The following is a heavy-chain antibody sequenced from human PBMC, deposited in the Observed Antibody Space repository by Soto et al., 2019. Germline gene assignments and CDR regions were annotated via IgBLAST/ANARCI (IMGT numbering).Heavy chain of an antibody. J-gene: IGHJ5*02. D-gene: IGHD3-9*01. CDR1: GFTFRSYS. V-gene: IGHV3-53*01. Sequence: GSLRPSCAASGFTFRSYSLNWLRPAPGKGLEWGSVDYDDGRTSFTDSVKGRFIISRDNPKNTPYIQMNSLRAEDTAVYYCARGRLTGKNNWFDPWGQGVLVTVSS. CDR2: DYDDGRT. CDR3: ARGRLTGKNNWFDP.